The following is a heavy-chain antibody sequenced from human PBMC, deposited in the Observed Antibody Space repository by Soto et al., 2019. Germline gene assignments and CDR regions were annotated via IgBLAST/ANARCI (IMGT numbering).Heavy chain of an antibody. D-gene: IGHD3-22*01. CDR1: GFTFSNAW. J-gene: IGHJ4*01. CDR2: IKSKTDGGTT. Sequence: EVQLVESGGGLVKPGGSLTLSCAASGFTFSNAWINWVRQVPGKGLEWVGRIKSKTDGGTTDFAAHVKGRFAISRDDSKNNVYLQMNRLKTEDKAVYYCTTDSYLTAGIVRLDYWGHGTLVTVSS. V-gene: IGHV3-15*07. CDR3: TTDSYLTAGIVRLDY.